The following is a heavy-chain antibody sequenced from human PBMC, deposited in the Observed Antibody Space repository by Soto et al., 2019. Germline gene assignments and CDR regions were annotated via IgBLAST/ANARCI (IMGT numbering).Heavy chain of an antibody. Sequence: PSETLSLTCTLSGGSIGDDYWSWIRQPPGKGLEWIGYIYYSGSTNYNPSLKSRLTMSVDTSKNQFSLKLRSVTAADTAVYYCARQLRCFGNFDYWGQGTLVTVSS. J-gene: IGHJ4*02. CDR3: ARQLRCFGNFDY. V-gene: IGHV4-59*08. CDR1: GGSIGDDY. D-gene: IGHD3-9*01. CDR2: IYYSGST.